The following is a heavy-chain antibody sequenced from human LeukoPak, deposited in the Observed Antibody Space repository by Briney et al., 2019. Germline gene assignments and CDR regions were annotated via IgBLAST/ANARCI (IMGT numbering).Heavy chain of an antibody. CDR1: GFTFSSYW. CDR3: ARIPNWNYAPDAFDI. CDR2: IKQDGSEK. V-gene: IGHV3-7*01. D-gene: IGHD1-7*01. Sequence: GSLRLSCAASGFTFSSYWMSLVRQAPGKGLEGGANIKQDGSEKYYVDSVKGRFTISRDNAKNSLYLQMNSLRAEDTAVYYCARIPNWNYAPDAFDIWGQGTMVTVSS. J-gene: IGHJ3*02.